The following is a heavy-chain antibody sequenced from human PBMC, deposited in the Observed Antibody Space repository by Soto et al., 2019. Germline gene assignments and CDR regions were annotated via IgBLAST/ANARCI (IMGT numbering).Heavy chain of an antibody. D-gene: IGHD3-22*01. CDR3: AREADYYDSSGYYRSFDY. CDR1: GVPVSSGSNH. Sequence: PSETLSLTCTVSGVPVSSGSNHWSWIRQPPGKGLEWIGYVFYIGSTNYNPSLKSRVTISVDTSKNQFSLNLTSVTAADTAVYYCAREADYYDSSGYYRSFDYWGQGALVTVSS. J-gene: IGHJ4*02. CDR2: VFYIGST. V-gene: IGHV4-61*01.